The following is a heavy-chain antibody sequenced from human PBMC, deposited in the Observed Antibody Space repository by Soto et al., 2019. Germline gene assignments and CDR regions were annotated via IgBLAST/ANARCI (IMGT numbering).Heavy chain of an antibody. V-gene: IGHV3-48*02. CDR2: ITSTSSTI. J-gene: IGHJ2*01. Sequence: GGALRVSCEASGVTVSSYGMNWVRQAPGKGLEWISYITSTSSTIYYADSMEGRFTVSRDNAQNSLFLQINSLRDQDTAVYYCAMRITRYFDLWVCGTLFTVSS. CDR3: AMRITRYFDL. D-gene: IGHD3-10*01. CDR1: GVTVSSYG.